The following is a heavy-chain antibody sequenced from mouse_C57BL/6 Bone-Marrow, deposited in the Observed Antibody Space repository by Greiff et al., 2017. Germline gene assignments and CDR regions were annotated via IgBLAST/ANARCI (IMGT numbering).Heavy chain of an antibody. Sequence: QVQLQQPGAELVKPGASVQMSCKASGYTFTSYWLTWVKQRPGQGLEWIGDIYPGSGSTNYNEKFKSKATLTVDTSSSTAYMQLSSLTSEDSAVYYCARTPYYYGSSYYAMDYWGQGTSVTVSS. CDR2: IYPGSGST. D-gene: IGHD1-1*01. CDR3: ARTPYYYGSSYYAMDY. CDR1: GYTFTSYW. J-gene: IGHJ4*01. V-gene: IGHV1-55*01.